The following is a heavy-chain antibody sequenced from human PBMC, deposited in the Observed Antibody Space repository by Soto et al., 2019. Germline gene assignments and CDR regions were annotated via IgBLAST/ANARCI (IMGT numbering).Heavy chain of an antibody. Sequence: PSATLSLTCTVSGGSISSSDYYWSWIRQPPGKGLEWIGYIYYSGSTYYNPSLKSRVTISVDTSKNQFSLKLSSVTAADTAVYYCARTYYDFWSGYYPNWFDPWGQGTLVTVSS. CDR3: ARTYYDFWSGYYPNWFDP. J-gene: IGHJ5*02. V-gene: IGHV4-30-4*01. D-gene: IGHD3-3*01. CDR2: IYYSGST. CDR1: GGSISSSDYY.